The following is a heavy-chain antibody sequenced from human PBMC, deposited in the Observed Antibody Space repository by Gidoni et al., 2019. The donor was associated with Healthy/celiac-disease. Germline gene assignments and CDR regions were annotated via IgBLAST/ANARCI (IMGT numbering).Heavy chain of an antibody. V-gene: IGHV1-18*01. CDR2: ISAYNGNT. Sequence: QVQLVQSGAEVKKPGASVKVSCKASGYTFTSYGISWVRQAPGQGLEWMGWISAYNGNTNYAQKLQGRVTMTTDTSTSTAYMELRSLRSDDTAVYYCARDPAEYYYDSSGPDDAFDIWGQGTMVTVSS. D-gene: IGHD3-22*01. CDR1: GYTFTSYG. J-gene: IGHJ3*02. CDR3: ARDPAEYYYDSSGPDDAFDI.